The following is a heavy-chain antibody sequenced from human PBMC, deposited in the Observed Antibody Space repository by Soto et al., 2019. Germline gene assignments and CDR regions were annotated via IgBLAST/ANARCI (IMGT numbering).Heavy chain of an antibody. J-gene: IGHJ4*02. D-gene: IGHD6-19*01. Sequence: ASVKVSCKASGYSFTGYYIHWVRQAPGQGLEWMGWINPNSGGTNYAQKFQGRVTMTRDTSISTDFMELRRLRSDDTAVYYCAKDWDTAVAGTVDYWGQGTLVTVSS. V-gene: IGHV1-2*02. CDR3: AKDWDTAVAGTVDY. CDR2: INPNSGGT. CDR1: GYSFTGYY.